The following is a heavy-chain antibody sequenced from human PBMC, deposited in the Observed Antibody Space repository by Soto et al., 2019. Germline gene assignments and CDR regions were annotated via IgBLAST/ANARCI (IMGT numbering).Heavy chain of an antibody. V-gene: IGHV1-2*04. CDR3: TRTPPLSYGAFDI. Sequence: QVRLVQSLAEVKKPGTSVKVSCKASGYTFTGYFMHWVRQAPGQGLEWMGWINPNSGATNYAQKFQGWVTMTRDTAISTAYLELSNLKSDDTAVYYCTRTPPLSYGAFDIWGQGTMVTVSS. J-gene: IGHJ3*02. CDR1: GYTFTGYF. CDR2: INPNSGAT. D-gene: IGHD2-15*01.